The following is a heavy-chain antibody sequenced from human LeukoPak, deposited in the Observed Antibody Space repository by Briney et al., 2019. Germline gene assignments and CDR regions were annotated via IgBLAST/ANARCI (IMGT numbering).Heavy chain of an antibody. D-gene: IGHD2-15*01. V-gene: IGHV3-33*01. CDR2: IWYDGSNK. CDR1: GFTFSSYG. Sequence: GGSLRLSCAASGFTFSSYGMHWVRQAPGKGLEWVAVIWYDGSNKYCADSVKGRFTISRDNSKNTLYLQMNSLRAEDTAVYYCARVGGYCRGGSCYPYYYYGMDVWGQGTTVTVSS. J-gene: IGHJ6*02. CDR3: ARVGGYCRGGSCYPYYYYGMDV.